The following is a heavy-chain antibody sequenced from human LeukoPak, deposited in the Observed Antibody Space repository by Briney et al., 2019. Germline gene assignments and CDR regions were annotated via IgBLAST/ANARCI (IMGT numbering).Heavy chain of an antibody. V-gene: IGHV1-69*13. CDR3: ARYHSSSVFWFDP. Sequence: AASVKVSRKASGGTFSSYAISWVRQAPGQGLEWMGGIIPIFGTANYAQKFQGRVTITADESTSTAYMELSSLRSEDTAVYYCARYHSSSVFWFDPWGQGTLVTVSS. J-gene: IGHJ5*02. D-gene: IGHD6-13*01. CDR1: GGTFSSYA. CDR2: IIPIFGTA.